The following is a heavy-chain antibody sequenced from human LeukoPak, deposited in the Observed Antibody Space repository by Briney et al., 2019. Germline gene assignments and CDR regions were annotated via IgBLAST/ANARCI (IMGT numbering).Heavy chain of an antibody. Sequence: GASVKVSCKASGGTFSDYATSWVRQAPGQGLEWMGGIIPMFGPASSAQKFQGRVTITTDDSTSTVYMELSSLTSEDTAVYYCARDRAPAIGPQPAYYYYYMDVWGKGTTVTVSS. CDR3: ARDRAPAIGPQPAYYYYYMDV. CDR2: IIPMFGPA. CDR1: GGTFSDYA. J-gene: IGHJ6*03. V-gene: IGHV1-69*05. D-gene: IGHD2-21*02.